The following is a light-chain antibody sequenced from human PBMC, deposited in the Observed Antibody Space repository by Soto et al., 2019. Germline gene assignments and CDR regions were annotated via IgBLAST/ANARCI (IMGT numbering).Light chain of an antibody. V-gene: IGKV3-15*01. CDR3: QQYHNWPPQYT. Sequence: EIVMTQSPASLSASPGDGATLSCSASQSVASNVAWYQQKPGQGPRLLIHGASTRAVGVPARFSGSGSGTDFTLTISSLQSEDFAVYYCQQYHNWPPQYTFGQGTKLQIK. CDR2: GAS. J-gene: IGKJ2*01. CDR1: QSVASN.